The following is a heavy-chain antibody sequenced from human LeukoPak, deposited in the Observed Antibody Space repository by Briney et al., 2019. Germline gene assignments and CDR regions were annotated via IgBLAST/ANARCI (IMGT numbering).Heavy chain of an antibody. D-gene: IGHD3-22*01. CDR1: GASISTSY. J-gene: IGHJ4*02. V-gene: IGHV4-59*08. CDR2: IYYGGST. Sequence: SETLSLTCAVSGASISTSYWSWIRQPPGKGLEWLGYIYYGGSTNYNPSLESRVTISLDTSKNQFSLRLTSVTAADTAVYYCARHYPTLYDTSGYYSGYFDYWGQGTLVTVSS. CDR3: ARHYPTLYDTSGYYSGYFDY.